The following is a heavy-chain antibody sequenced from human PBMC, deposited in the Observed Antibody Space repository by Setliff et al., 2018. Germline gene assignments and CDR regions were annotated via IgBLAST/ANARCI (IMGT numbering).Heavy chain of an antibody. CDR1: GGSFSGYY. CDR3: ARDVEQKLAAAGTVSNY. Sequence: KTSETLSLTCAVYGGSFSGYYWSWVRRPPGKGLEWIGEINHSGSTNYNPSLKSRVNLSVDTFKNQFSLKLKSVTAADTAVYYCARDVEQKLAAAGTVSNYWGQGTLVTVSS. J-gene: IGHJ4*02. CDR2: INHSGST. V-gene: IGHV4-34*01. D-gene: IGHD6-13*01.